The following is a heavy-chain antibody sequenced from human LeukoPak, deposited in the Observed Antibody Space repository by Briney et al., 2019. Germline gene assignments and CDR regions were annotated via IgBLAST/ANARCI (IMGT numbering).Heavy chain of an antibody. CDR1: GSTFSSSA. CDR3: AGRGSYGFVDY. J-gene: IGHJ4*02. CDR2: ISGSGGST. V-gene: IGHV3-23*01. D-gene: IGHD1-26*01. Sequence: GGSLRLSCAASGSTFSSSAMSWVRQAPGKGLEWVSAISGSGGSTYYADSVKGRFTISRDNSKNTLYLQMNSLRAEDTAVYYCAGRGSYGFVDYWGQGTLVTVSS.